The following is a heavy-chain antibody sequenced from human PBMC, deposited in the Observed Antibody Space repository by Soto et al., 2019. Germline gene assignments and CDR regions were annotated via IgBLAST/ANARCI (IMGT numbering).Heavy chain of an antibody. CDR1: GFTVSSNH. Sequence: PGGSLRLSCAASGFTVSSNHISWVRQAPGKGLEWVPVIYTGGSTYYADSVKGRFTISRHNSKNMLYLQMNSLRVEDTAVYYCARSLEGGFDYWGQGTLVTVSS. CDR2: IYTGGST. V-gene: IGHV3-53*04. D-gene: IGHD3-16*01. J-gene: IGHJ4*02. CDR3: ARSLEGGFDY.